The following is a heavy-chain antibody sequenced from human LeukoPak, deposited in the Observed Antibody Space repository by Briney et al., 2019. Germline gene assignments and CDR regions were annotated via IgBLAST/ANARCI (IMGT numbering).Heavy chain of an antibody. CDR3: ASPVAGLEGSYGMDV. Sequence: ASVKVSCKASGYTFTSYDINWVRQAPGQGLEWMGWMNPNSGNTGYAQKFQGRVTMTRNTSISTAYMELSSLRSEDTAVYYCASPVAGLEGSYGMDVWGQGTTVTVSS. CDR2: MNPNSGNT. V-gene: IGHV1-8*01. CDR1: GYTFTSYD. J-gene: IGHJ6*02. D-gene: IGHD6-19*01.